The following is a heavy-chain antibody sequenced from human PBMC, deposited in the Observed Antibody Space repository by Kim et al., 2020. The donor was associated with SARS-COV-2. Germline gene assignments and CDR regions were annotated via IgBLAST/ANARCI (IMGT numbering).Heavy chain of an antibody. Sequence: YAASVKGRLITSRDQSKTTLYLQMNSLRAEDTAVYYCATVVFYYDAGYFKNWGQGTLVIVSS. CDR3: ATVVFYYDAGYFKN. J-gene: IGHJ1*01. D-gene: IGHD3-22*01. V-gene: IGHV3-66*01.